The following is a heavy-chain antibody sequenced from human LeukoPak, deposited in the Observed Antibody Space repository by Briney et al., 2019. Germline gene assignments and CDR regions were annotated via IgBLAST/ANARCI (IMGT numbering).Heavy chain of an antibody. Sequence: ASVKVSCKASGYTFITNDISWVRQAPGQGLEWMGWVSAYNGNTNYAQKLQGRVTMTTDTSTNTAYMELRSLRSDPTPVYYCARSAVADTLSAYYFEYWGQGTLVTVSS. J-gene: IGHJ4*02. CDR2: VSAYNGNT. D-gene: IGHD6-19*01. CDR1: GYTFITND. V-gene: IGHV1-18*04. CDR3: ARSAVADTLSAYYFEY.